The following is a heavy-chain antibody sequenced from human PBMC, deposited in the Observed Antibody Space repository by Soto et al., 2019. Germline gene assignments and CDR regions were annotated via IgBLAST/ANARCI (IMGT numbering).Heavy chain of an antibody. J-gene: IGHJ4*02. CDR2: INHSGST. D-gene: IGHD6-6*01. CDR1: GGSFSGYY. CDR3: ARELSHSAEYSGQVDY. V-gene: IGHV4-34*01. Sequence: PSETLSLTCAVYGGSFSGYYWSWIRQPPGKGLEWIGEINHSGSTNYNPSLKSRVTISVDTSKNQFSLKLSSVTAADTAVYYCARELSHSAEYSGQVDYWGQGTLVTVSS.